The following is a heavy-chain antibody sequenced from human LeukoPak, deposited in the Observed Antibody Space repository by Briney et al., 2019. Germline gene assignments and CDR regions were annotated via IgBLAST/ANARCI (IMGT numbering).Heavy chain of an antibody. J-gene: IGHJ6*02. V-gene: IGHV1-2*02. Sequence: ASVKVSCKASGYTFTGYYMHWVRQAPGQGLEWMGWINPNSGGTNYAQKFQGRVTMTRDTSISTAYMELSRLRSDDTAVYYCARAALEGTFYYYSYYGMDVWGQGTTVTVSS. CDR1: GYTFTGYY. CDR3: ARAALEGTFYYYSYYGMDV. CDR2: INPNSGGT. D-gene: IGHD1-14*01.